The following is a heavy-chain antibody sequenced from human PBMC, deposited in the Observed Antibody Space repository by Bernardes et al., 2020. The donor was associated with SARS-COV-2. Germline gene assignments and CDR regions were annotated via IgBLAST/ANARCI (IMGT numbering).Heavy chain of an antibody. D-gene: IGHD4-17*01. J-gene: IGHJ4*02. CDR2: ISTYNGDT. V-gene: IGHV1-18*01. CDR3: ARDLSDGDFGGPDY. CDR1: GYTFDTYG. Sequence: ASVKVSCKGSGYTFDTYGISWVRQSPGQGLEWMGWISTYNGDTNYAHKFQGRVTMTTDTSTSTAYMELRSLRSDDTAVYYCARDLSDGDFGGPDYWGQGTLVTVSS.